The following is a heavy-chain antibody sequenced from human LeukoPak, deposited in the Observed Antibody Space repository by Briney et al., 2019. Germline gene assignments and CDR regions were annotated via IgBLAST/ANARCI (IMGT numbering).Heavy chain of an antibody. CDR3: AKDIGSYYDY. J-gene: IGHJ4*02. V-gene: IGHV3-30*02. D-gene: IGHD3-10*01. CDR2: IQYDGSKK. CDR1: GFTFSDYY. Sequence: QPGGSLRLSCAASGFTFSDYYMSWIRQAPGKGLEWVTFIQYDGSKKYYADSVRGRFTISRDNSKNTLYLEMNSLRAEDTAVYYCAKDIGSYYDYWGQGILVTVSS.